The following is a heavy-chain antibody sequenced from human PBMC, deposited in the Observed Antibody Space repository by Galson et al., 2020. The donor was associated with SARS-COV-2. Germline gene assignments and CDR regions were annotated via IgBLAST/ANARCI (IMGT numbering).Heavy chain of an antibody. J-gene: IGHJ4*02. D-gene: IGHD3-16*02. CDR2: INXXXXXX. CDR1: GYTFTGYY. V-gene: IGHV1-2*02. CDR3: ARGFRPGDAYNLRYFDY. Sequence: ASVKVSCKASGYTFTGYYIHWVRQAPGQGLEWMGWINXXXXXXXXXXXFQGRVTMTRDTSISTTYMDLSSLRSDDTAVYYCARGFRPGDAYNLRYFDYWGQGTLVTVSS.